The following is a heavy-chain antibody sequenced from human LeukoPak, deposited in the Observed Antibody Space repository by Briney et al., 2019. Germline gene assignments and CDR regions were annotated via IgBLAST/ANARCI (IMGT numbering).Heavy chain of an antibody. V-gene: IGHV4-34*01. CDR2: INHSGST. CDR1: GGSFSGYY. Sequence: SETLSLTCAVYGGSFSGYYWSWIRQPPGRGLEWIGEINHSGSTNYNPSPKSRVTISVDTSKNQFSLKLSSVTAADTAVYYCARGPGAGRWRRLQLGSHFDYWGQGTLVTVSS. CDR3: ARGPGAGRWRRLQLGSHFDY. J-gene: IGHJ4*02. D-gene: IGHD5-24*01.